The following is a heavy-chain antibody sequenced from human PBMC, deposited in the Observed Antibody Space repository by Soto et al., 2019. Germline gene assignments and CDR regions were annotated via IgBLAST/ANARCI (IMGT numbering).Heavy chain of an antibody. CDR1: GYTFSTLD. J-gene: IGHJ4*02. V-gene: IGHV1-8*01. D-gene: IGHD7-27*01. Sequence: QVQLVQSGAEVKNPGASVRVSCKTSGYTFSTLDINWVRQATGQGLEWRGWVSPKRSNAGYAQKCQGRVPMTTDTSISTAYRELSSLTSEDTAVYYCARGVNAGVDYWGQGTLVTVSS. CDR3: ARGVNAGVDY. CDR2: VSPKRSNA.